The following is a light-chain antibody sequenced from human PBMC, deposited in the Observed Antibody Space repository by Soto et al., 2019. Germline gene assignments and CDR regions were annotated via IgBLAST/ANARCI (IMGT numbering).Light chain of an antibody. V-gene: IGKV3-11*01. CDR1: QSVSSY. J-gene: IGKJ1*01. Sequence: EIVLTQSPATLSLSPGERATLSCRASQSVSSYLAWYQQKPGQAPRLLIYDASNRATGIPARFSGSGSGTDITLTISSPEPEDFAVYYCQQRSNSWTFGQGTKVEIK. CDR3: QQRSNSWT. CDR2: DAS.